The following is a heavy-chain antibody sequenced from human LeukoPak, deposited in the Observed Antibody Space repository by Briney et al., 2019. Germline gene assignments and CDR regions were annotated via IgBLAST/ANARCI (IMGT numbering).Heavy chain of an antibody. CDR1: GGSISSYY. J-gene: IGHJ4*02. CDR3: ASLYDSSGLLRDY. CDR2: IYYSGST. Sequence: PSETLSLTCTVSGGSISSYYWSWIRQPPGKGLDWIGYIYYSGSTNYNPSLKSRVTISVDTSKNQFSLKLSSVTAADTAVYYCASLYDSSGLLRDYWGQGTLVTVSS. V-gene: IGHV4-59*01. D-gene: IGHD3-22*01.